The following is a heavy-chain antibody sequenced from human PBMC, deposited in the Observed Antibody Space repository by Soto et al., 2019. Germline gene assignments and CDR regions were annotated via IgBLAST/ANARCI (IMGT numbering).Heavy chain of an antibody. CDR1: GYTFKDYY. CDR2: INPNGGGT. D-gene: IGHD1-20*01. J-gene: IGHJ6*02. Sequence: ASVKVSCKASGYTFKDYYIYWVRQAPGQGLEWVAWINPNGGGTTYAQKSRHWVTVNRDTSIDTAYMELTGLKXPHTAIYCCAMDQLKYNPSFYNEYGMYLCDQGTRVTVCS. CDR3: AMDQLKYNPSFYNEYGMYL. V-gene: IGHV1-2*04.